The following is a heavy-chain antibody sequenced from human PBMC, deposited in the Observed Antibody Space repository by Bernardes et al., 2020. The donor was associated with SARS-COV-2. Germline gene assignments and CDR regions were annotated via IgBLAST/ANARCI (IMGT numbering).Heavy chain of an antibody. V-gene: IGHV3-53*01. J-gene: IGHJ6*02. CDR3: ASGDLGYCSGGSCARPFNYYYYYGMDV. D-gene: IGHD2-15*01. CDR1: GFTVSSNY. Sequence: GGSLRLSCAASGFTVSSNYMSWVRQAPGKGLEWVSVIYSGGSTYYADSVKGRFTISRDNSKNTLYLQMNSLRAEDTAVYYCASGDLGYCSGGSCARPFNYYYYYGMDVWGQGTTVTVSS. CDR2: IYSGGST.